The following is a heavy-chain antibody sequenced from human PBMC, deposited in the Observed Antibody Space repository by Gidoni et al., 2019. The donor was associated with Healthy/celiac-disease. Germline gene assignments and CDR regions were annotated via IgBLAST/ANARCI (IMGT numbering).Heavy chain of an antibody. CDR3: ARAIAAAGHYYYYGMDV. CDR2: IIPIFGTA. CDR1: GGTFSSYA. V-gene: IGHV1-69*01. Sequence: QVQLVQSGAEVKKPGYSVKVSCKASGGTFSSYAISWVRQAPGQGLEWMGGIIPIFGTANYAQKFQGRVTITADESTSTAYMELSSLRSEDTAVYYCARAIAAAGHYYYYGMDVWGQGTTVTVSS. J-gene: IGHJ6*02. D-gene: IGHD6-13*01.